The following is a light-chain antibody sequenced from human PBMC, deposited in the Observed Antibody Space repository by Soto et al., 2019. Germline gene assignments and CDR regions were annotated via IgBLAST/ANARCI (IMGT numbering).Light chain of an antibody. V-gene: IGKV3-20*01. CDR3: QQYGSSLWT. CDR1: ESILSAY. Sequence: ENVLTQSPGTLSLSPGERATLSCRASESILSAYFAWYQQKPGQAPRLLIYSTSSRATGIPDRFSGSGSGTDFTLTISRLEPEDFAVYYCQQYGSSLWTFGQGTKVEIK. CDR2: STS. J-gene: IGKJ1*01.